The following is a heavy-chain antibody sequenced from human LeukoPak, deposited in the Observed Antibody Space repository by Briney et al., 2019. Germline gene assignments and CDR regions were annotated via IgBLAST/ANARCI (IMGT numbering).Heavy chain of an antibody. V-gene: IGHV4-39*01. CDR1: GGSISSSIYY. CDR2: IYNSGST. D-gene: IGHD3-22*01. J-gene: IGHJ4*02. Sequence: SETLSLTCTVSGGSISSSIYYWGWIRQPPGKGLEWIGSIYNSGSTYYNPSLKSRVTISVDTSKNQFSLKLSSVTAADTAVYFCARREYYDSSGYRWGQGTLVTVSS. CDR3: ARREYYDSSGYR.